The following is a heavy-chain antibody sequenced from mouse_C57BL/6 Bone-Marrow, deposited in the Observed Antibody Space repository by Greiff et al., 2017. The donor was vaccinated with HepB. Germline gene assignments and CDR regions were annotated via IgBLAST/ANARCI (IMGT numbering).Heavy chain of an antibody. D-gene: IGHD1-1*01. CDR2: IYPRSGNT. V-gene: IGHV1-81*01. J-gene: IGHJ3*01. CDR3: ARPVLLRAWFAY. Sequence: QVQLQQSGAELARPGASVKLSCKASGYTFTSYGISWVKQRTGQGLEWIGEIYPRSGNTYYNEKFKGKATLTADKSSSTAYMELRSLTSEDSAVYFGARPVLLRAWFAYWGQGTLVTVSA. CDR1: GYTFTSYG.